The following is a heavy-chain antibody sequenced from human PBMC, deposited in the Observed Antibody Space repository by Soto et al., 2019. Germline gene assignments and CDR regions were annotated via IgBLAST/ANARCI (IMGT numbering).Heavy chain of an antibody. V-gene: IGHV3-74*03. Sequence: LSLYGAASVLSLCDYCMHCVRHPPGKDPERVSRMSGDGRTTQYADSVKLRFTAFRDKAKSTLYLQMNSLRAEDTAVYYCATAEVDYWGPGTLVTVSS. J-gene: IGHJ4*02. CDR1: VLSLCDYC. CDR2: MSGDGRTT. CDR3: ATAEVDY.